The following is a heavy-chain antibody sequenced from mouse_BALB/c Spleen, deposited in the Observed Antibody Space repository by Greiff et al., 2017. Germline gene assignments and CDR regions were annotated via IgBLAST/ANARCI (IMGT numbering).Heavy chain of an antibody. CDR1: GFTFSDYY. V-gene: IGHV5-4*02. CDR3: ARRSGDYAMDY. Sequence: DVQLQESGGGLVKPGGSLKLSCAASGFTFSDYYMYWVRQTPEKRLEWVATISDGGSYTYYPDSVKGRFTISRDNAKNNLYLQMSSLKSEDTAMYYCARRSGDYAMDYWGQGTSVTVSS. CDR2: ISDGGSYT. J-gene: IGHJ4*01.